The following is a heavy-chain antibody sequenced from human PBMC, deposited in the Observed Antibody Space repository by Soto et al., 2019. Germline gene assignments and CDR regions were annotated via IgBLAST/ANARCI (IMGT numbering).Heavy chain of an antibody. CDR1: GGTFSSYA. D-gene: IGHD6-19*01. CDR2: IIPIFGTA. V-gene: IGHV1-69*12. J-gene: IGHJ4*02. CDR3: ARDRSSGWYGGYYFDY. Sequence: QVQLVQSGAEVKKPGSSVKVSCKASGGTFSSYAISWVRQAPGQGLEWMGGIIPIFGTANYAQKFQGRVTITADESTSRAYMELSSLRSEDTAVYYCARDRSSGWYGGYYFDYWGQGTLVTVSS.